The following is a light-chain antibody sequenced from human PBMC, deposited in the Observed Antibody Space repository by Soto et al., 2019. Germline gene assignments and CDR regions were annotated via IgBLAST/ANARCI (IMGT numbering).Light chain of an antibody. Sequence: QSALTQPASVSGSPGQSITISCTGTNSDVGGYNYVSWYQQHPGKAPKLMIYDVSNRPSGVSNRFSGSKSGNTASRTISGLQAEDEADYYCSSYTSSSTLVVFGGGTKLTVL. J-gene: IGLJ2*01. V-gene: IGLV2-14*01. CDR1: NSDVGGYNY. CDR3: SSYTSSSTLVV. CDR2: DVS.